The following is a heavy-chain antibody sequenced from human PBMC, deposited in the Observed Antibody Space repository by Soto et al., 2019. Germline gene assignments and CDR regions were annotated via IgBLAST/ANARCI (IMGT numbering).Heavy chain of an antibody. Sequence: QVQLMESGGGVVQPGRSLELSCAASGFSFSDYAMQWVRQAPGKGLEWVALISHDGNNKYYADSVMGRFTISRDNSKNTVYLQMNSLRAEDTAVYYCARVRLPGGLNWFDTWGQGTLVTVSS. J-gene: IGHJ5*02. CDR3: ARVRLPGGLNWFDT. CDR2: ISHDGNNK. D-gene: IGHD3-16*01. V-gene: IGHV3-30-3*01. CDR1: GFSFSDYA.